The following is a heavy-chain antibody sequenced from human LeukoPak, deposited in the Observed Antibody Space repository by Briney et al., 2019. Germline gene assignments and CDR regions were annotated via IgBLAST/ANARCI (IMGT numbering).Heavy chain of an antibody. J-gene: IGHJ4*02. CDR1: GFTFSSYA. CDR3: AREGSTSCHFDY. Sequence: GRSLRLSCAASGFTFSSYAMHWVRQVPGKGLEWVAVISYDGSNKYYADSVKGRFTISRDNSKNTLYLQMNSLRAEDTAVYYCAREGSTSCHFDYWGQGTLVTVSS. V-gene: IGHV3-30*04. CDR2: ISYDGSNK. D-gene: IGHD2-2*01.